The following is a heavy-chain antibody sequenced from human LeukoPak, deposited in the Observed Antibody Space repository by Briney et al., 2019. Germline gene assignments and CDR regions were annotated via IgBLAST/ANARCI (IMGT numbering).Heavy chain of an antibody. J-gene: IGHJ6*03. D-gene: IGHD5-24*01. CDR3: ARDHRRWLNGLDYYYMDV. Sequence: ASVKVSCKASGYTFTSYYMHWVRQAPGQGLEWMGIINPSGGSTSYARKFQGRVTMTRDTSTSTVYMELSSLRSEDTAVYYCARDHRRWLNGLDYYYMDVWGKGTTVTVSS. CDR1: GYTFTSYY. CDR2: INPSGGST. V-gene: IGHV1-46*01.